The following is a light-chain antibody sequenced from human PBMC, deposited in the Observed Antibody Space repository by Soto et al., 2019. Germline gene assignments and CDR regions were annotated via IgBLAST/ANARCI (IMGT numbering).Light chain of an antibody. CDR3: QQYNSDWNT. J-gene: IGKJ2*01. Sequence: DIQMTQSPSTLSASVRDRVTITCRASQSISNSLDWYQQRPGKAPKLLIYKASSLETGVPSRFSGSGSGTEFTLTISSLQPDDFATYYCQQYNSDWNTFGQGTKLEIK. CDR1: QSISNS. V-gene: IGKV1-5*03. CDR2: KAS.